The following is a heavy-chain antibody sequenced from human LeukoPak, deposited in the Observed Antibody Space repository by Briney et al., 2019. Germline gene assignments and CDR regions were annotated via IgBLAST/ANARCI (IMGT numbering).Heavy chain of an antibody. V-gene: IGHV3-74*01. CDR1: GFTFNSFW. Sequence: PGGSLRLSCAASGFTFNSFWMYWVRQVPGKGLLRVARINSDGIRTSHADSVQGRFTISRDNANNTLYLQMNSLRVEDTAVYYCARGGSGSGYHYYYYYMDVWGKGTTVTISS. J-gene: IGHJ6*03. CDR2: INSDGIRT. D-gene: IGHD3-22*01. CDR3: ARGGSGSGYHYYYYYMDV.